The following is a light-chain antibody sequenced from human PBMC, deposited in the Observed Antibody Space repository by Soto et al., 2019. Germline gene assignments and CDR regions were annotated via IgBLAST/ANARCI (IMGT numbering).Light chain of an antibody. J-gene: IGLJ2*01. CDR2: RDR. CDR1: NIGYKS. Sequence: SYELTQALSESVALGQTATISCGGTNIGYKSVYWYQQRPGQAPVVVISRDRRRPSGIPERFSGSNSGNTATLTISRAQAGDEADYDCQVWDTTTGVVFGGGTKLTVL. CDR3: QVWDTTTGVV. V-gene: IGLV3-9*01.